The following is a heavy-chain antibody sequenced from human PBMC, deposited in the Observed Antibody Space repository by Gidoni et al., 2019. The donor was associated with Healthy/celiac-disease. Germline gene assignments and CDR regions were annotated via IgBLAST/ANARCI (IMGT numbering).Heavy chain of an antibody. Sequence: QVQLVQSGAAVKKPGASVKVSCKASGYTLTGYYMHWVRQAPGQGLEWMGRINPNSGGTNYAQKFQGRVTMTRDTSISTAYMELSRLRSDDTAVYYCARTRGYIVATIRGGWFDPWGQGTLVTVSS. V-gene: IGHV1-2*06. D-gene: IGHD5-12*01. CDR2: INPNSGGT. CDR1: GYTLTGYY. J-gene: IGHJ5*02. CDR3: ARTRGYIVATIRGGWFDP.